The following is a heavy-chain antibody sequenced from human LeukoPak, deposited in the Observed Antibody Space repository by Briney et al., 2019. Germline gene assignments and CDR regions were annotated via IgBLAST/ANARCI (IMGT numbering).Heavy chain of an antibody. V-gene: IGHV3-30*03. CDR1: AFTFSSYG. CDR3: ARDRGYSHGFEY. J-gene: IGHJ4*02. D-gene: IGHD5-12*01. CDR2: ISYDGRNK. Sequence: GGSLRLSCAASAFTFSSYGMHWVGQAPGKGLEWVAAISYDGRNKEYVDSVKGRFTISRDNSKNTLYLQMNSLRAEDTAVHYCARDRGYSHGFEYWGQGTLVTVSS.